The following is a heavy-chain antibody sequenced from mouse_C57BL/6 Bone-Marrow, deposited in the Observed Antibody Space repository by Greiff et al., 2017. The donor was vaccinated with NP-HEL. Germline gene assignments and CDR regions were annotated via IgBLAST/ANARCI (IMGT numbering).Heavy chain of an antibody. CDR2: INPSTGGT. J-gene: IGHJ3*01. V-gene: IGHV1-42*01. CDR3: ARGGRGFAY. CDR1: GYSFTGYY. Sequence: EVQLQQSGPELVKPGASVKISCKASGYSFTGYYMNWVKQSPEKSLEWIGEINPSTGGTTYNQKFKAKATLTVDKSSSTAYMQLKSLTSEDSAVYYCARGGRGFAYWGQGTLVTVSA.